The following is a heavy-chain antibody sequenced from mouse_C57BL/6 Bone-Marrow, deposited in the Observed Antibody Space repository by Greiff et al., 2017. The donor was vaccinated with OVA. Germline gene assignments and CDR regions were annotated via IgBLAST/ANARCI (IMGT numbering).Heavy chain of an antibody. Sequence: DVHLVESGGGLVQPGGSLSLSCAASGFTFTDYYMSWVRQPPGKALEWLGFIRNKANGYTTEYSASVKGRFTISRDNSQSILYLQMNALRAEDSATYYCAGGVWFAYWGQGTLVTVSA. V-gene: IGHV7-3*01. CDR1: GFTFTDYY. CDR2: IRNKANGYTT. CDR3: AGGVWFAY. J-gene: IGHJ3*01.